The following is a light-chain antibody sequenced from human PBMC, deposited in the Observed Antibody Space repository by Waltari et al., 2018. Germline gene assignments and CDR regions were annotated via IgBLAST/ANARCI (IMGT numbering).Light chain of an antibody. Sequence: QSVLTQPPSISGAPGQRVTLSCIGSSPNLGSDYDVPWYQQLPQTAPKLLIYGNTFRPSGVPRRFSGSRSGTSASLVITGLQAEDEATYYCQSYDDRQSVVFGGGTKLTVL. CDR3: QSYDDRQSVV. J-gene: IGLJ2*01. CDR1: SPNLGSDYD. V-gene: IGLV1-40*01. CDR2: GNT.